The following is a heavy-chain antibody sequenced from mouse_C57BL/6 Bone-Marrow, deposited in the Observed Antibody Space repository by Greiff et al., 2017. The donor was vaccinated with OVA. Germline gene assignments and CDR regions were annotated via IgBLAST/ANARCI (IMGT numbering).Heavy chain of an antibody. CDR2: IYPGDGDT. D-gene: IGHD3-3*01. Sequence: VQLQQSGAELVKPGASVKISCKASGYAFSSYWMNWVKQRPGKGLEWIGQIYPGDGDTNYNGKFKGKATLTADKSSSTAYMQLSSLTSEDSAVYFCAREGTEYYFDYWGQGTTLTVSS. CDR3: AREGTEYYFDY. J-gene: IGHJ2*01. CDR1: GYAFSSYW. V-gene: IGHV1-80*01.